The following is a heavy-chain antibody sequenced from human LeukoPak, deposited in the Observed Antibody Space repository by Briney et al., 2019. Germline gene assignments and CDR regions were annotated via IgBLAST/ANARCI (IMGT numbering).Heavy chain of an antibody. Sequence: GGSLTLSCAASGFALTSYTMSWVRQAPGKGLEWVSIIYSGGSTYYADSVKGRFTTSRDNSKNTLYLQMNSLRAEDTAVYYCARDKNYWGRGTLVTVSS. CDR3: ARDKNY. CDR2: IYSGGST. CDR1: GFALTSYT. V-gene: IGHV3-53*01. J-gene: IGHJ4*02.